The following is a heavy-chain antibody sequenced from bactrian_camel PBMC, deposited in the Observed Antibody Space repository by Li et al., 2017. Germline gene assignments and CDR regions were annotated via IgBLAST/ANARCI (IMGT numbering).Heavy chain of an antibody. CDR2: IKADGGTT. V-gene: IGHV3S31*01. J-gene: IGHJ4*01. CDR1: GFTFSNSA. D-gene: IGHD4*01. Sequence: VQLVESGGGLVQPGGSLRLSCAASGFTFSNSAMSWVRQAPGKGLEWVSSIKADGGTTYYADSVKGRFTISRDNAKNTLYLHMNSLKYEDTAVYYCASLSAVRLTSMKSDWGQGTQVTVS. CDR3: ASLSAVRLTSMKSD.